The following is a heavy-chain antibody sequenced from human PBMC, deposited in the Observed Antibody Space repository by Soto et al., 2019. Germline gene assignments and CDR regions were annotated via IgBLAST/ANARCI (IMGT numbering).Heavy chain of an antibody. CDR1: GFTFSSYG. D-gene: IGHD2-15*01. CDR2: IWYDGSNK. Sequence: QVQLVESGGGVVQPGRSLRLSCAASGFTFSSYGMHWARQAPGKGLEWVAVIWYDGSNKYYADSVKGRFTISRDNSKNTLYLQMNSLRAEDTAVYYCAIHGGVADFDYWGQGTLVTVSS. J-gene: IGHJ4*02. CDR3: AIHGGVADFDY. V-gene: IGHV3-33*01.